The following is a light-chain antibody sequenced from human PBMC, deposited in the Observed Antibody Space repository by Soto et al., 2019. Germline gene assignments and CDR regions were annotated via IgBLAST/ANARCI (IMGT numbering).Light chain of an antibody. J-gene: IGKJ2*01. CDR1: QSISSW. CDR3: QQYNTYPYT. V-gene: IGKV1-5*03. CDR2: KAS. Sequence: DIQMTQSPSTLSASEGDRVTITCRASQSISSWLAWYQQKPGKAPKLLIQKASSLEGGVPSRFSGSGSGTEFTLTLSSLQPDDFATYYCQQYNTYPYTFGQGTKLEIK.